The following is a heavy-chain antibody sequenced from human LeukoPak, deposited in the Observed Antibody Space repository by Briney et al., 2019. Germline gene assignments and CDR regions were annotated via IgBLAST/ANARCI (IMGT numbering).Heavy chain of an antibody. V-gene: IGHV3-21*01. Sequence: GGSLRLSCAASGFTFSSYSMNCVRQAPGKGLEWVSSISSSSSYIYYADSVKGRFTISRDNAKNSLYLQMNSLRAEDTAVYYCARDQRGYCSGGCCKTSYYYYYMDVWGKGTMVTVSS. CDR3: ARDQRGYCSGGCCKTSYYYYYMDV. CDR1: GFTFSSYS. CDR2: ISSSSSYI. J-gene: IGHJ6*03. D-gene: IGHD2-15*01.